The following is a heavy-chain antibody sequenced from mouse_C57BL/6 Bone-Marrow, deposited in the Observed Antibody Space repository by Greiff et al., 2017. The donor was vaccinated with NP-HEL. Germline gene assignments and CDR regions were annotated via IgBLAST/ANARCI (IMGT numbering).Heavy chain of an antibody. D-gene: IGHD2-2*01. V-gene: IGHV1-58*01. CDR1: GYTFTSYG. Sequence: EVQLQESGAELVRPGSSVKMSCKTSGYTFTSYGINWVKQRPGQGLEWIGYICIGNGYTEYNEKFKGKATLTSDTSSSTAYMQLSSLTSEDSAIYFCASREGYDGFAYWGQGTLVTVSA. CDR3: ASREGYDGFAY. J-gene: IGHJ3*01. CDR2: ICIGNGYT.